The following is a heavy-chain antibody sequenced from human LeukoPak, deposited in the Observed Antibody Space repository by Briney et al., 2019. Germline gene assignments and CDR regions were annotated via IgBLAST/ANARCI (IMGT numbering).Heavy chain of an antibody. CDR1: GFTFSSYG. CDR2: ISGSGVTT. CDR3: ARGARGALWFGETVTQAQYMDV. V-gene: IGHV3-23*01. J-gene: IGHJ6*03. D-gene: IGHD3-10*01. Sequence: PGGTLRLSCAASGFTFSSYGMSWVRQAPGKGLEWVSAISGSGVTTYYADSVKGRFTISRENAKNSLYLQMNSLRAGDTAVYYCARGARGALWFGETVTQAQYMDVWGKGTTVTISS.